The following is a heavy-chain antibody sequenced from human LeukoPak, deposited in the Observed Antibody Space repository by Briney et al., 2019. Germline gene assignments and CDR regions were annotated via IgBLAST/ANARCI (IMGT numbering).Heavy chain of an antibody. CDR3: ATRPAYCGGDCWGAYNI. Sequence: GGSLSLSCAASGFTFSTYVMSWVRQAPGKGLEWVSGMTGSGNYIFYADSVKGRFTISRDNSKNTVFLQMNNLRVEDTAVYYCATRPAYCGGDCWGAYNIWGQGTVVTVSS. CDR1: GFTFSTYV. CDR2: MTGSGNYI. D-gene: IGHD2-21*02. J-gene: IGHJ3*02. V-gene: IGHV3-23*01.